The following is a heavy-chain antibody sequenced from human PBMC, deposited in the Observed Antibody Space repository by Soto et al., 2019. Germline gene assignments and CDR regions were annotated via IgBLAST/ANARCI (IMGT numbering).Heavy chain of an antibody. Sequence: GGSLRLSCAASGFTFSSYGMHWVRQAPGKGLEWVAVIWYDGSNKYYADSVKGRFTISRDDSKNTLYLQMNSLRAEDTAVYYCARDVGRYSSSWYKKYYYYGMDVWGQGTTVTVSS. D-gene: IGHD6-13*01. V-gene: IGHV3-33*01. CDR1: GFTFSSYG. J-gene: IGHJ6*02. CDR3: ARDVGRYSSSWYKKYYYYGMDV. CDR2: IWYDGSNK.